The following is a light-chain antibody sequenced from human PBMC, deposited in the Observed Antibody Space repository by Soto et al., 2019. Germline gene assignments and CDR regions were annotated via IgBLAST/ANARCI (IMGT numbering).Light chain of an antibody. Sequence: ILMTQSPSTLSASGLPRLTITCRASQSIYKWLAWYQQKPGKAPKLLIYDASNLQRGVPSRFSGSGSGTEFTLTISSLQPDEFATYYCQQYNTYPWTFGQGTKVDI. CDR3: QQYNTYPWT. CDR1: QSIYKW. CDR2: DAS. V-gene: IGKV1-5*01. J-gene: IGKJ1*01.